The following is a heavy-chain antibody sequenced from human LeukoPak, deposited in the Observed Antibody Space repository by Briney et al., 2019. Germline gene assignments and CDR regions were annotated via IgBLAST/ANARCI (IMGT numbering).Heavy chain of an antibody. J-gene: IGHJ4*02. Sequence: PGGSLRLSCAASGFTFSNAYMSWVRQAAGKGLGGVGRIKSSSDGGTTDYTAPVKGRFSISRDESKNTLFLQMNSLTNEDTAVYYCTTWATMVRGAYGYWGQGTLVTVSS. CDR2: IKSSSDGGTT. V-gene: IGHV3-15*01. D-gene: IGHD3-10*01. CDR3: TTWATMVRGAYGY. CDR1: GFTFSNAY.